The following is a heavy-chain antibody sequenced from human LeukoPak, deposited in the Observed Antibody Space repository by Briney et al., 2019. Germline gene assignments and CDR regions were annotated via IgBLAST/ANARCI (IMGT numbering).Heavy chain of an antibody. Sequence: PRASVKVSCKASGYTFTSYGISWVRQAPGQGLEWMGWISAYNGNTNYAQKLQGRVTMTTDTSTSTAYMELRSLRSDDTAVYYCARADYYDSSRKLFYWGQGTLVTVSS. CDR1: GYTFTSYG. CDR2: ISAYNGNT. CDR3: ARADYYDSSRKLFY. J-gene: IGHJ4*02. V-gene: IGHV1-18*01. D-gene: IGHD3-22*01.